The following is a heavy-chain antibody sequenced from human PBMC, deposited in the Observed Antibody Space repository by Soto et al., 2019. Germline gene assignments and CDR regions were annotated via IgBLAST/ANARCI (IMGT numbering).Heavy chain of an antibody. CDR2: ISYDGSNK. V-gene: IGHV3-30-3*01. CDR1: GFTFSSYA. J-gene: IGHJ6*02. CDR3: ARLYCSGGSCYSSYYYGMDV. Sequence: GGSLRLSCAASGFTFSSYAMHWVRQAPGKGLEWVAVISYDGSNKYYADSVKGRFTISRDNSKNTLYLQMNSLRAEDTAVYYCARLYCSGGSCYSSYYYGMDVWGQGTTVTVSS. D-gene: IGHD2-15*01.